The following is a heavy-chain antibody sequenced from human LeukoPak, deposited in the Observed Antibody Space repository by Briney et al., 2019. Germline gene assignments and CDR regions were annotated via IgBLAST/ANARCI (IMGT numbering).Heavy chain of an antibody. CDR1: GGSISSFY. CDR3: ARDVAAALDY. J-gene: IGHJ4*02. D-gene: IGHD6-13*01. CDR2: IYYSVST. V-gene: IGHV4-59*01. Sequence: PSETLSLTCTVSGGSISSFYWSWIRQPPGKGLGWIGYIYYSVSTNYNPSFKARVTISVDTSKNQFSLKLSSVTAADTAVYYCARDVAAALDYWGQGTLVTVSS.